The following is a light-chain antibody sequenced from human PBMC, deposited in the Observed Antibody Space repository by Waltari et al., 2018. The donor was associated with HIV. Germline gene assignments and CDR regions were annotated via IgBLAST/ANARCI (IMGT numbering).Light chain of an antibody. CDR1: SSDVGSYNL. CDR3: CSYAGSSTYVV. J-gene: IGLJ2*01. CDR2: AVS. V-gene: IGLV2-23*02. Sequence: QSAPTQPASVSGSPGLSVTSSCTGTSSDVGSYNLVSWYQQNPGKAPKLMIYAVSKRPSGVSNRFPGSKSRNTACLTISGLQAEDEADYYCCSYAGSSTYVVFGGGTKLTVL.